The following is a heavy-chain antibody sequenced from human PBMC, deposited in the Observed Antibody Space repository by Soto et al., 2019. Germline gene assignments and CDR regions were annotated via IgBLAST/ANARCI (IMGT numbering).Heavy chain of an antibody. Sequence: SETLSLTCAVYGGSFSGYYWSWIRQPPGKGLEWIGEINHSGSTNYNPSLKSRVTISVDTSKNQFSLKLSSVTAADTAVYYCARGRGVQLWLRVFDYWGQGTLVTVSS. D-gene: IGHD5-18*01. J-gene: IGHJ4*02. CDR3: ARGRGVQLWLRVFDY. CDR1: GGSFSGYY. V-gene: IGHV4-34*01. CDR2: INHSGST.